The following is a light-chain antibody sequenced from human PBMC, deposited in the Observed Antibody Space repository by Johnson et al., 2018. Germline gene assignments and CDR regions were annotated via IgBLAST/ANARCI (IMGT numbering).Light chain of an antibody. Sequence: QSVLTQPPSVSAAPGQKVTISCSGSSSNIGNNYVSWYQQLPGTAPKLLIYENNKRPSGIPDRFSGSKSGTSATLGITGLQTGDEADYYCGTWDSSLLAGNVFGTGTKVTAL. J-gene: IGLJ1*01. CDR1: SSNIGNNY. V-gene: IGLV1-51*02. CDR3: GTWDSSLLAGNV. CDR2: ENN.